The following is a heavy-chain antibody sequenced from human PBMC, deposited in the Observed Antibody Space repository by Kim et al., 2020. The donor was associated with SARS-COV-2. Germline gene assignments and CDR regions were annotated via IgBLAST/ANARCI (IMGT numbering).Heavy chain of an antibody. CDR1: GFTFSDYY. D-gene: IGHD5-12*01. J-gene: IGHJ4*02. V-gene: IGHV3-11*04. CDR3: ARVRRDGYNCNFDY. Sequence: GGSLRLSCAASGFTFSDYYMSWIRQAPGKGLEWVSYISSSGSTIYYADSVKGRFTISRDNAKNSLYLQMNSLRAEDTAVYYCARVRRDGYNCNFDYWGQGTLVTVSS. CDR2: ISSSGSTI.